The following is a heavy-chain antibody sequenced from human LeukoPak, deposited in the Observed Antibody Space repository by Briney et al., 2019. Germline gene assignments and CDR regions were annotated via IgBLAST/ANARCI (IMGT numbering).Heavy chain of an antibody. V-gene: IGHV7-4-1*02. Sequence: EASVKVSCKASGYTFTSYAMNWVRQAPGQGLEWMGWINTNTGNPTYAQGFTGRFVFSLDTSVNTAYLQISSLKAEDTAVYYCARDMNFRYFDSLSPGGFDIWGQGTLVTVSS. D-gene: IGHD3-9*01. J-gene: IGHJ3*02. CDR2: INTNTGNP. CDR3: ARDMNFRYFDSLSPGGFDI. CDR1: GYTFTSYA.